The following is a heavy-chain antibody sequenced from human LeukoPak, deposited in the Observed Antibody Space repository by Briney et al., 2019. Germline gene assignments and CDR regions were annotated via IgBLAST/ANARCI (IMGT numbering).Heavy chain of an antibody. Sequence: GGSLRLSCAASGFTLTTYWMHWVRQAPGKGLVWVSRLKSDGSSTSYADSVKGRFTISRDNSKNTLYLQMNSLRAEDTAVYYCATLVFDSSGYSYFDYWGPGTLVTVSS. CDR3: ATLVFDSSGYSYFDY. CDR1: GFTLTTYW. V-gene: IGHV3-74*01. J-gene: IGHJ4*02. D-gene: IGHD3-9*01. CDR2: LKSDGSST.